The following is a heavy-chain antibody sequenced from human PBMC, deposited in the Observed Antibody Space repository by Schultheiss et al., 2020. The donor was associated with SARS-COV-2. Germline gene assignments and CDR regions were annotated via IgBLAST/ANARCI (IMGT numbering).Heavy chain of an antibody. D-gene: IGHD5-18*01. CDR3: ARQGDTAMVVGRNWFDP. CDR1: GGSISSGDYY. Sequence: SETLSLTCSVSGGSISSGDYYWSWIRQSPGKGLEWIGYIYYSGSTYYNPSLLSRVSMSIDMSRSQFSLKLSSVTAADTAVYYCARQGDTAMVVGRNWFDPWGQGTLVTVSS. CDR2: IYYSGST. V-gene: IGHV4-30-4*01. J-gene: IGHJ5*02.